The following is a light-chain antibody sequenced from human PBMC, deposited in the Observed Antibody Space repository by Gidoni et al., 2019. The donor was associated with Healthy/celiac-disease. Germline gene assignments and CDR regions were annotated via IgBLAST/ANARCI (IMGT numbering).Light chain of an antibody. CDR2: AAS. J-gene: IGKJ3*01. CDR3: QQSYSTPLT. CDR1: LSISSS. Sequence: DIQMTPSPSSLSASVGDRVTITCRPSLSISSSLNWYQHKPGKAPKLLIYAASSLQTGVPSMFIGSGSVTDVTLTISSLQPEDFATYYCQQSYSTPLTFGPGTKVDVK. V-gene: IGKV1-39*01.